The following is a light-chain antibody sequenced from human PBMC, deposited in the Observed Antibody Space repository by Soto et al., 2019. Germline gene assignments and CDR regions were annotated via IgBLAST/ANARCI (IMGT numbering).Light chain of an antibody. Sequence: DIQMTQSPSSLSASVGDRVTITCQASKDISNYLNWYQQKPGKAPKLLIYDASNLETGVPSRFSGRGSGTDFTFTISSLQPEDVATYYCQQYDDLLTFGQGTRLEIK. CDR3: QQYDDLLT. CDR1: KDISNY. CDR2: DAS. J-gene: IGKJ5*01. V-gene: IGKV1-33*01.